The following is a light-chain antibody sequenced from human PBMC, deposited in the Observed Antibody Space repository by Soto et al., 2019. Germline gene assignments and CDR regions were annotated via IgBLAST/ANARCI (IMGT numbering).Light chain of an antibody. CDR3: QQWGT. Sequence: EIVLTQSPGTLSLSPGERATLSCRASQSVSSSYLAWYQQKPGQAPRLLLYGASSRATGIPDRFSGSGSGTDFTLTISRLEPEDFAVYYCQQWGTFGQGTKVEIK. J-gene: IGKJ1*01. V-gene: IGKV3-20*01. CDR1: QSVSSSY. CDR2: GAS.